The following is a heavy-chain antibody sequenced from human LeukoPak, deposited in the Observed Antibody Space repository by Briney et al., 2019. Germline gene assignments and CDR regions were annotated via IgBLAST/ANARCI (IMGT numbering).Heavy chain of an antibody. D-gene: IGHD3-10*01. Sequence: GGSLRLSCAASGFTFSSYGMSWVRQAPGKGLEWVAAISNSAGLTYYADSVKGRFTISRDNSKHTLYMQMNSLRAEDTAVYYCASPGSGSYEAGAFFDHWGQGTLVTVSS. CDR2: ISNSAGLT. CDR1: GFTFSSYG. CDR3: ASPGSGSYEAGAFFDH. J-gene: IGHJ4*02. V-gene: IGHV3-23*01.